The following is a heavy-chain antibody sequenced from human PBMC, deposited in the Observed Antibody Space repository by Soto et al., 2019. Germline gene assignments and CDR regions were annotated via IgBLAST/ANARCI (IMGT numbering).Heavy chain of an antibody. CDR3: AKDNRGPPDFHGFRAFDS. CDR1: GFTFSSYA. Sequence: GGSLRLSCAASGFTFSSYAMSWVRQAPGKGLEWVSAISGSGGSTYYADSVKGRFTISRDNSKNTLYLQMNSLRAEDTAVYYCAKDNRGPPDFHGFRAFDSWGQGTIVTVSS. CDR2: ISGSGGST. J-gene: IGHJ3*02. D-gene: IGHD3-10*01. V-gene: IGHV3-23*01.